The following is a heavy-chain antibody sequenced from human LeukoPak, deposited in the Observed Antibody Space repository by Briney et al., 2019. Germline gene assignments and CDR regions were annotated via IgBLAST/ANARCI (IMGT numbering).Heavy chain of an antibody. Sequence: ASVKVSCKASGYTFTGYYMHWVRQAPGQGLEWMGWINPNSGGTNYAQKFQGRVTITADKSTSTAYMELSSLRSEDTAVYYCARGPDYGDYSNWFDPWGQGTLVTVSS. J-gene: IGHJ5*02. CDR1: GYTFTGYY. D-gene: IGHD4-17*01. V-gene: IGHV1-2*02. CDR2: INPNSGGT. CDR3: ARGPDYGDYSNWFDP.